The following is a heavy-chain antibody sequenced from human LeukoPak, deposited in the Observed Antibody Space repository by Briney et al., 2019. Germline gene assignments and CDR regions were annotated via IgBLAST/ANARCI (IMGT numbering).Heavy chain of an antibody. D-gene: IGHD4-17*01. CDR3: ARFDYGAAFDI. Sequence: PGGSLRLSCAASGSSVSSNYMTWVRQAPGKGLEWVSVIYSGGSTYYADSVKGRFTISRDISKNTLYLQMNSLRPEDTAVYFCARFDYGAAFDIWGQGTMVTVSS. CDR1: GSSVSSNY. CDR2: IYSGGST. J-gene: IGHJ3*02. V-gene: IGHV3-66*02.